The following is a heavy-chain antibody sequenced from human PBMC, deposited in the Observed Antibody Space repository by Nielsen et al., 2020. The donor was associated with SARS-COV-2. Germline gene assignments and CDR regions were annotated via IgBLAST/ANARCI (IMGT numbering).Heavy chain of an antibody. J-gene: IGHJ4*02. CDR1: GCSFISYW. CDR2: IYPGDSDT. V-gene: IGHV5-51*01. Sequence: NVSCKGCGCSFISYWIGWVRQMPGKGLEWMGIIYPGDSDTRYSPSFQGQVTISADKSISTAYLQWSSLKASDTAMYYCARGQLVDYSDWGQGTLVTVSS. CDR3: ARGQLVDYSD. D-gene: IGHD6-6*01.